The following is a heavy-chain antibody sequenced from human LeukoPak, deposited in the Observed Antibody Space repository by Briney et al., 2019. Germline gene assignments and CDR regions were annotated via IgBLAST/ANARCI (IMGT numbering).Heavy chain of an antibody. Sequence: GGSLRLSCAASGFTFSSYSMNWVRQAPGKGLEWVAFIRYDGSNKYYADSVKGRFTISRDNSKNTLYLQMNSLRAEDTAVYYCAARFSRDYWGQGTLVTVSS. D-gene: IGHD3-3*01. CDR1: GFTFSSYS. CDR3: AARFSRDY. V-gene: IGHV3-30*02. J-gene: IGHJ4*02. CDR2: IRYDGSNK.